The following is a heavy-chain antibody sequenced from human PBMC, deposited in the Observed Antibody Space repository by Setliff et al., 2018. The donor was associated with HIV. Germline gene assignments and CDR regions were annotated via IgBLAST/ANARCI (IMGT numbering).Heavy chain of an antibody. CDR2: ISGDTRII. V-gene: IGHV3-48*01. CDR3: ARYEAHDAFDI. CDR1: GFTFSSYS. Sequence: GGSLRLSCAASGFTFSSYSMNWVRQAPGKGLEWVSYISGDTRIINYPGSVKGRFTISRENAKNSLYLQMNSLRAGDTAVYYCARYEAHDAFDIWGQGTMVTVSS. J-gene: IGHJ3*02. D-gene: IGHD2-8*01.